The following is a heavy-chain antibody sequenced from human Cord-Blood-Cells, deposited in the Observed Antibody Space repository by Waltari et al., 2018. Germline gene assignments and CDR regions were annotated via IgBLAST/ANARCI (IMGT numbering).Heavy chain of an antibody. CDR1: GGSISSSGYY. V-gene: IGHV4-39*01. J-gene: IGHJ1*01. CDR2: IYSRGNT. Sequence: QLQLQESGPGLVKPSETLSLTCTVSGGSISSSGYYWGGIREPPGKGLEWIGSIYSRGNTYYSPSLKSRVTISVDTSKNQFSLKLSSVTAADTAVYYCARRGYGDYGYFQHWGQGTLVTVSS. D-gene: IGHD4-17*01. CDR3: ARRGYGDYGYFQH.